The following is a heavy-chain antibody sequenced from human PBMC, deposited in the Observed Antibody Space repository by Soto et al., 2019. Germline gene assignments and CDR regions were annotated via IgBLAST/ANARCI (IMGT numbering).Heavy chain of an antibody. J-gene: IGHJ4*02. D-gene: IGHD5-18*01. V-gene: IGHV1-18*01. Sequence: QVQLVQSGPEVRKPGASVKVSCKASGYTFTSYGITWVRQAPGQGLEWMGWISAYNGNTNYAQKLQDRVTMTTDTSTSTAHMELRRLRSDDTAVYYCARDRGYSYGYSPAYWGQGTLVTVSS. CDR3: ARDRGYSYGYSPAY. CDR1: GYTFTSYG. CDR2: ISAYNGNT.